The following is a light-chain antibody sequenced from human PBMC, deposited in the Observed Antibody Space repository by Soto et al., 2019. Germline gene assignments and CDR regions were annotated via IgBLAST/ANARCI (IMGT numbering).Light chain of an antibody. J-gene: IGKJ1*01. CDR1: QGISSY. CDR3: QQSYITPWT. V-gene: IGKV1-8*01. Sequence: AIRITQSPSSFSASTGDRVTITCRASQGISSYLAWYQQKPGKAPKLLIYAASTLQSGVPSRFSGSGSGTDFTLTISCLQSEDFATYYCQQSYITPWTFGQGTKVDIK. CDR2: AAS.